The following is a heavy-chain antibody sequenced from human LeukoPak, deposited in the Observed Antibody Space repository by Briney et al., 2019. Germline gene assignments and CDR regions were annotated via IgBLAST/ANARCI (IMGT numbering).Heavy chain of an antibody. Sequence: ASVKVSCKASGYTFTSYDINWVRQASGQGLEWMGWMNPNSGNTVYAQKFQGRVTMTRNTAIGTAYMELSSLRSEDTAVYYCARERVNGHPFDYWGQGSLVTVSS. J-gene: IGHJ4*02. CDR2: MNPNSGNT. CDR1: GYTFTSYD. CDR3: ARERVNGHPFDY. D-gene: IGHD2-8*01. V-gene: IGHV1-8*01.